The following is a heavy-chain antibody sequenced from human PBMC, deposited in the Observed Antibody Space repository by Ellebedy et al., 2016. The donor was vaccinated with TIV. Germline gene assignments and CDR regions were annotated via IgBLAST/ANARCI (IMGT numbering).Heavy chain of an antibody. D-gene: IGHD1-26*01. CDR1: GGSISSSSYY. J-gene: IGHJ2*01. V-gene: IGHV4-39*07. CDR2: IYYSGST. Sequence: MPSETLSLTCTVSGGSISSSSYYWGWIRQPPGKGLEWIGSIYYSGSTFYNPSLKSRVTISIDTSKSQFSLQLSSVTAADTAVYYCASAPLGRNWYFDFWGRGTLVTVSA. CDR3: ASAPLGRNWYFDF.